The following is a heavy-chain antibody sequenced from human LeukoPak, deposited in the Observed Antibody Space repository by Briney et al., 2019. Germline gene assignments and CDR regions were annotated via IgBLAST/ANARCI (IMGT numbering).Heavy chain of an antibody. CDR2: STGGST. D-gene: IGHD1-26*01. V-gene: IGHV3-23*01. Sequence: GGSLRLSCAASGFSFSSYAMSWVRQAPGKGLEWVSASTGGSTYYPDSVKGRFTVSRDNSKNTLYLQSNSLRAEDTAVYYCAKGALGAAYWYFDVWGRGTLVSVSS. CDR1: GFSFSSYA. CDR3: AKGALGAAYWYFDV. J-gene: IGHJ2*01.